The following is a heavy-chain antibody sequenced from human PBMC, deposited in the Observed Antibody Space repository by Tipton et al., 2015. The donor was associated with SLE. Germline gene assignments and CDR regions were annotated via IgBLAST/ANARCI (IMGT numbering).Heavy chain of an antibody. CDR3: ARGQYKRDY. CDR1: GGSFTTYY. D-gene: IGHD1-1*01. CDR2: IHHGGST. Sequence: LRLSCAVYGGSFTTYYWTWIRQPPGKGLEWIGEIHHGGSTYYNPSLKSRVTLSVDTSKNQVSLNLRSVTAADTAVYYCARGQYKRDYWGQGTLVTVSS. V-gene: IGHV4-34*01. J-gene: IGHJ4*02.